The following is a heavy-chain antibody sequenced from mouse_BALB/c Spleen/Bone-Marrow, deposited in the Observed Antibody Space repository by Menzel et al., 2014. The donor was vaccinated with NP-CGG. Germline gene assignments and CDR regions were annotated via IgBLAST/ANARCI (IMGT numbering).Heavy chain of an antibody. D-gene: IGHD1-1*01. CDR3: ARHQRGSSFYYFDY. J-gene: IGHJ2*01. Sequence: EVNLVESGGGLVKLGGSLKLSCAASGFTFSSYYMSWVRLTPEKRLELVAAINSNGGLTYYPDTVKGRFTITRDNAKNILLLQMSSLKSDDTALYYCARHQRGSSFYYFDYWGQGTTLTVSS. CDR1: GFTFSSYY. CDR2: INSNGGLT. V-gene: IGHV5-6-2*01.